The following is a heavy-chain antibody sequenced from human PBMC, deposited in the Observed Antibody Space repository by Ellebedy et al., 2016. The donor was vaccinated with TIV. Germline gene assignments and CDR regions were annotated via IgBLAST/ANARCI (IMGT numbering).Heavy chain of an antibody. CDR1: GGSISSSTYY. V-gene: IGHV4-39*01. CDR3: VSAVTNTAFEY. Sequence: MPSETLSLTCTVSGGSISSSTYYWGWIRQPPGKGLEWIGSIYYSRSTYYNPSLKSRVTISVDTSKNQFSLKLSSVTAADTAVYYCVSAVTNTAFEYWGQGTLVIVSS. J-gene: IGHJ4*02. D-gene: IGHD4-17*01. CDR2: IYYSRST.